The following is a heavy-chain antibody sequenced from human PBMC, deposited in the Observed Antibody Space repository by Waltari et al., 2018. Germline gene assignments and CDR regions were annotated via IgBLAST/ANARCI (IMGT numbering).Heavy chain of an antibody. J-gene: IGHJ6*02. V-gene: IGHV1-2*04. D-gene: IGHD6-19*01. CDR1: GYTFTGYY. CDR2: INPNSGGT. CDR3: ARDGVAGDYYYYGMDV. Sequence: QVQLVQSGAEVKKPGASVKVSCKASGYTFTGYYMHWVRQAPGQGLEWMGWINPNSGGTNYAQKFQGWVTMTRDTSISTAYMELSRLRSDDTAVYYCARDGVAGDYYYYGMDVWGQGTTVTVSS.